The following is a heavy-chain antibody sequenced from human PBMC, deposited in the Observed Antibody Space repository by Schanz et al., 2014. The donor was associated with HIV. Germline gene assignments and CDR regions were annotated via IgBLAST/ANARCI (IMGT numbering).Heavy chain of an antibody. CDR1: GFTFSSYG. D-gene: IGHD2-15*01. CDR2: ISHDGSNK. Sequence: VQLLESGGGLVQPGRSLRLLCVVSGFTFSSYGMHWVRQAPGKGLEWVAVISHDGSNKYYGDSVKGRFIISRDNSKNTLYLQMNSLRDDDTAVYFCARAHWAASLAFDIWGQGTVVTVSS. J-gene: IGHJ3*02. CDR3: ARAHWAASLAFDI. V-gene: IGHV3-30*03.